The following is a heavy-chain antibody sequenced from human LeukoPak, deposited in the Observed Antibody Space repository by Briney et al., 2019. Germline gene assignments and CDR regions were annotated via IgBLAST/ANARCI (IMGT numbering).Heavy chain of an antibody. J-gene: IGHJ6*02. V-gene: IGHV4-4*02. D-gene: IGHD3-22*01. CDR2: IYHSGST. CDR1: GGSISSSNW. CDR3: ARVFPKYYYDSSGYFPYYYYGMDV. Sequence: SETLSLTCAVSGGSISSSNWWSWVRQPPGKGLEWIGEIYHSGSTNYNPSLKSRVTISVDKSKNQFSLKLSSVTAADTAVYYCARVFPKYYYDSSGYFPYYYYGMDVWGQGTTVTVSS.